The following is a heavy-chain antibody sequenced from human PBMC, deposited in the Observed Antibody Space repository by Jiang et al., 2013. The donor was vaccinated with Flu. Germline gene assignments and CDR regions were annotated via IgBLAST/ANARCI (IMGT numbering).Heavy chain of an antibody. Sequence: LLKPSETLSLTCAVYGGSFSGYYWSWIRQPPGKGLEWIGEINHSGSTNYNPSLKSRVTISVDTSKNQFSLKLSSVTAADTAVYYCARGWGGAVAGIFRAFDIWGQGTMVTVSS. V-gene: IGHV4-34*01. CDR2: INHSGST. D-gene: IGHD6-19*01. J-gene: IGHJ3*02. CDR1: GGSFSGYY. CDR3: ARGWGGAVAGIFRAFDI.